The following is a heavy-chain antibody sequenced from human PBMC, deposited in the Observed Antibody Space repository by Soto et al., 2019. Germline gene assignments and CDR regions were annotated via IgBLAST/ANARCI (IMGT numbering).Heavy chain of an antibody. J-gene: IGHJ6*02. CDR1: GFTFSSYG. Sequence: GGSLRLSCAASGFTFSSYGMHWVRQAPGKGLEWVAVISYDGSNKYYADSVKGRFTISRDNSKNTLYLQMNSLRAEDTAVYYCADAIVQPGDYYYGMDVWGQGTTVTVSS. CDR3: ADAIVQPGDYYYGMDV. CDR2: ISYDGSNK. V-gene: IGHV3-30*03. D-gene: IGHD3-16*02.